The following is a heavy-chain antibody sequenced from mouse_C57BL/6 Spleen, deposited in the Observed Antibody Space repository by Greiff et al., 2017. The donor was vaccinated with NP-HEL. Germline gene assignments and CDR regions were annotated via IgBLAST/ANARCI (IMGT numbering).Heavy chain of an antibody. CDR3: ARDYYGSSRFAY. J-gene: IGHJ3*01. CDR2: ISRGSSTI. V-gene: IGHV5-17*01. CDR1: GFTFSDYG. D-gene: IGHD1-1*01. Sequence: DVKLVESGGGLVKPGGSLKLSCAASGFTFSDYGMHWVRQAPEKGLEWVAYISRGSSTIYYADTVKGRFTISRDNAKNTLFLQMTSLRSDDTAMYYCARDYYGSSRFAYWGQGTLVTVSA.